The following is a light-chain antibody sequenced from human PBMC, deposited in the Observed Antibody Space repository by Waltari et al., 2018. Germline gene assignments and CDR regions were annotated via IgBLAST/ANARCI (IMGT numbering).Light chain of an antibody. V-gene: IGKV3-20*01. Sequence: EIVLTQPPGTLSLSVGERATVSCRASESVSRALAWYQQKPGQAPRLLIYGASTRATGIPDRFSGSGSGTYFSLTISRLEPDDFAVYYCQHCLRLSVTFGQGTTVEI. CDR1: ESVSRA. J-gene: IGKJ1*01. CDR3: QHCLRLSVT. CDR2: GAS.